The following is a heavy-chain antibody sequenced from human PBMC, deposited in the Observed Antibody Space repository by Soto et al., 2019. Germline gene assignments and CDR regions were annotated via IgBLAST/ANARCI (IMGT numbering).Heavy chain of an antibody. CDR1: GFTFSSYA. CDR3: ARVGRLHYFDY. V-gene: IGHV3-30-3*01. CDR2: ISYDGSNK. J-gene: IGHJ4*02. D-gene: IGHD4-17*01. Sequence: GGSLRPSCAASGFTFSSYAMHWVRQAPGKGLEWVAVISYDGSNKYYADSVKGRFTISRDNSKNTLFLQMNSLRAEDTAVYYCARVGRLHYFDYWGQGTLVTVSS.